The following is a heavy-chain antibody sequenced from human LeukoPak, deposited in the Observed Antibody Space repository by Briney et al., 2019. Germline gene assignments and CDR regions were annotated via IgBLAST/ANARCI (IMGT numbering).Heavy chain of an antibody. Sequence: PGGSLRLSCAASGLTVSSNYISWVRQPPGKGLEWVSVIYVDGTTSYADSVKGRFTISRDNSNNTLYRQMNSLRADDTVVYFCARDVSHRHLDCWGQGSLVTVSS. V-gene: IGHV3-66*01. CDR2: IYVDGTT. D-gene: IGHD2/OR15-2a*01. J-gene: IGHJ4*02. CDR1: GLTVSSNY. CDR3: ARDVSHRHLDC.